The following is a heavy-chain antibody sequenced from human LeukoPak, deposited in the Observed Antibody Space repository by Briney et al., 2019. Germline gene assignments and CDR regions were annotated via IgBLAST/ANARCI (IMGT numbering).Heavy chain of an antibody. Sequence: SETLSLTCTVSGGSISSGGYYWSWIRQPPGKGLEWIGEINHSGSTNYNPSLKSRVTISVDTSKNQFSLKLSSVTAADTAVYYCARDPRFGESSGAWGQGTTVTVSS. V-gene: IGHV4-30-2*05. J-gene: IGHJ6*02. CDR3: ARDPRFGESSGA. CDR2: INHSGST. D-gene: IGHD3-10*01. CDR1: GGSISSGGYY.